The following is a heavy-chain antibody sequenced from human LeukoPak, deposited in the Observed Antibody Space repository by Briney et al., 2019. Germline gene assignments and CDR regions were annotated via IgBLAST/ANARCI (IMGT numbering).Heavy chain of an antibody. CDR3: ARDRAQLWSGYYHYYGMDV. D-gene: IGHD5-18*01. V-gene: IGHV3-30-3*01. CDR2: ISYDGSNK. J-gene: IGHJ6*02. CDR1: GFTFSSYA. Sequence: GGSLRLSCAASGFTFSSYAMHWVRQAPGKGLEWVAVISYDGSNKYYADSVKGRFTISRDNSKNTLYLQMNSLRAEDTAVYYCARDRAQLWSGYYHYYGMDVWGQGTTVTVSS.